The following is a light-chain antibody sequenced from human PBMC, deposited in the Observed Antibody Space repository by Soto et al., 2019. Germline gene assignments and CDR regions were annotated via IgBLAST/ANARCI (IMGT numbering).Light chain of an antibody. V-gene: IGKV1-9*01. J-gene: IGKJ4*01. Sequence: DIQLTQSPSFVSASVGDGVTITCRASQDIYTYLAWYQQKPGKAPNLLIYSASTLQSGVPSRCSGSGSGTEFTLTISTLQPEDFATYYCQQLHSYPLTFGGGTEVEI. CDR1: QDIYTY. CDR2: SAS. CDR3: QQLHSYPLT.